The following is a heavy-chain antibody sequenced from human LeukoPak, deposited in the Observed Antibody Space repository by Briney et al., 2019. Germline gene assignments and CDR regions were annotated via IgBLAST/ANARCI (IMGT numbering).Heavy chain of an antibody. V-gene: IGHV3-11*04. CDR3: AHSGSYYRINNDAFDI. CDR1: GFTFSDYY. CDR2: ISSSSGSTI. D-gene: IGHD1-26*01. Sequence: GGSLRLSCAASGFTFSDYYMSWIRQAPGKGLEWISYISSSSGSTIYYADSVKGRFSISRDNAKKSLYLQMNSLRAEDTAVYYCAHSGSYYRINNDAFDIWGQGTMVTVSS. J-gene: IGHJ3*02.